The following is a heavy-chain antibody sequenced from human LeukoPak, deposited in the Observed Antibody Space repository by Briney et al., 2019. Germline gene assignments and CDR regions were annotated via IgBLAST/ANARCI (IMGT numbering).Heavy chain of an antibody. D-gene: IGHD3-22*01. CDR2: IYYSGST. Sequence: SETLSLTCTVSVGSISSYYWSWIRQPPGKGLEWIGYIYYSGSTNYNPSLKSRVTISVDTSKNQFSLKLSSVTAADTAVYYCARSAGYYYDSSGYYFDYWGQGTLVTVSS. CDR3: ARSAGYYYDSSGYYFDY. J-gene: IGHJ4*02. CDR1: VGSISSYY. V-gene: IGHV4-59*01.